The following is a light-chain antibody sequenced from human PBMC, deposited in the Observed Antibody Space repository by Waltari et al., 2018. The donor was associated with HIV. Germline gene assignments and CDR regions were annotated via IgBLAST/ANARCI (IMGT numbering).Light chain of an antibody. CDR2: EVT. J-gene: IGLJ3*02. Sequence: QSALTQPASVSGSPGQSITISCPVTSSDFGSYNRVSWYQQYPGKAPKLIIYEVTKRPSGVSNRFSGSKSGNTASLTLSGLQADDEADYYCSSYAGARVFGGGTNLIVL. CDR3: SSYAGARV. V-gene: IGLV2-23*02. CDR1: SSDFGSYNR.